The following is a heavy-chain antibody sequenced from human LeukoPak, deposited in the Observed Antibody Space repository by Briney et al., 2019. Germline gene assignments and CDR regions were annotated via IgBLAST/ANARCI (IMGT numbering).Heavy chain of an antibody. J-gene: IGHJ6*03. D-gene: IGHD3-10*01. CDR2: IPYDGNNK. CDR3: AKGVGGSANYYYMDV. CDR1: GFAFSRHG. V-gene: IGHV3-30*02. Sequence: GGSLRLSCAASGFAFSRHGIHWVRQAPGKGLEWVAFIPYDGNNKFYADSVKGRFTISRDNSKNTLYLQMNSLRAEGTSVYYCAKGVGGSANYYYMDVWGKGTTVTVTS.